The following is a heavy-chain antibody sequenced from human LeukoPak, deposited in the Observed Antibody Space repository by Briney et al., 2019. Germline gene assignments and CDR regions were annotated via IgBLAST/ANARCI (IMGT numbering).Heavy chain of an antibody. Sequence: GESLKISCKGSGYRFGNYWIAWVRQMPGKGLESMGIIYPGDSDTRYSPSFQGQVTFSADKSISTAYLQWSSLKASDTAMYYCARLSAGYNDFWGPGNLVTVSS. CDR1: GYRFGNYW. D-gene: IGHD5-24*01. CDR3: ARLSAGYNDF. J-gene: IGHJ4*02. CDR2: IYPGDSDT. V-gene: IGHV5-51*01.